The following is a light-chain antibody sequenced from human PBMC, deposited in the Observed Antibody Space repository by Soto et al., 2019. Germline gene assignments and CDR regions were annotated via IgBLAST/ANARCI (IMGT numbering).Light chain of an antibody. CDR1: QGIRSD. CDR3: LQDYTYPRT. V-gene: IGKV1-6*01. CDR2: GAS. Sequence: AIQMTQSPSSLSASIGDRVILTCRASQGIRSDLGWYQQKPGKAPKLLIYGASRLQSGVPSRFSGSGSGTDFALTISSLQPEDFATYYCLQDYTYPRTFGQGTKVEV. J-gene: IGKJ1*01.